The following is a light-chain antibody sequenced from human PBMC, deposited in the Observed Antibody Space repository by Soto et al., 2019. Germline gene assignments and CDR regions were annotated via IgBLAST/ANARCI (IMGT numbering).Light chain of an antibody. CDR1: QGISSY. CDR3: QQNHSPPPIT. J-gene: IGKJ5*01. Sequence: IQLTQSPSFLSASVGDRVTITCRASQGISSYLAWYQQKPGKAPKLLIYAASTLQSGVPSRFSGSGSGTDFTLTISSLQPEDFATYYCQQNHSPPPITFGQGTRLEIK. CDR2: AAS. V-gene: IGKV1-9*01.